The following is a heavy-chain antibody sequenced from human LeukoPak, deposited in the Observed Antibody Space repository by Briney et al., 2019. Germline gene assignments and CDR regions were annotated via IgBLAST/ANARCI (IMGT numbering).Heavy chain of an antibody. CDR1: GGSISSGGYY. CDR3: AAHDYGDYPSLSDY. D-gene: IGHD4-17*01. V-gene: IGHV4-30-2*01. Sequence: SETLSLTCTVSGGSISSGGYYWSWIRQHPGKGLEWIGYIYHSGSTYYNPSLKSRVTISVDRSKNQFSLKLSSVTAADTAVYYCAAHDYGDYPSLSDYWGQGTLVTVSS. CDR2: IYHSGST. J-gene: IGHJ4*02.